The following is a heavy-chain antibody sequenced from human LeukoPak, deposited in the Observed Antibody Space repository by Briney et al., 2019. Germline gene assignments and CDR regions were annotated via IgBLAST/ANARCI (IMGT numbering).Heavy chain of an antibody. CDR3: ARGGGYSSSWYYYYCLDV. CDR2: ITSKTYGGTT. V-gene: IGHV3-49*04. J-gene: IGHJ6*02. D-gene: IGHD6-13*01. Sequence: GESLRLSCTASGFTFGDCALSWVRHAPGKRLEWGGFITSKTYGGTTEYAASVKGRFSVSRDDSKNIAYLQVNSLKTEDTAVYYCARGGGYSSSWYYYYCLDVWGQGITVTVSS. CDR1: GFTFGDCA.